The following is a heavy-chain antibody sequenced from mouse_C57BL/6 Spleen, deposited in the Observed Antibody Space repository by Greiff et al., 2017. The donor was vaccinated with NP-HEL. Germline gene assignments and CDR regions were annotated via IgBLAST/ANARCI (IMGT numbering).Heavy chain of an antibody. J-gene: IGHJ2*01. CDR1: GYTFTSYW. V-gene: IGHV1-55*01. CDR3: ARLAFYYGSSYENY. Sequence: VQLQQPGAELVKPGASVKMSCKASGYTFTSYWINWVKQRPGQGLEWIGDIYPGSGSTNYNEKFKSKATLTVDPSSSTSYMHLSSLTSEDAAVYYGARLAFYYGSSYENYWGQGTTLTVSS. D-gene: IGHD1-1*01. CDR2: IYPGSGST.